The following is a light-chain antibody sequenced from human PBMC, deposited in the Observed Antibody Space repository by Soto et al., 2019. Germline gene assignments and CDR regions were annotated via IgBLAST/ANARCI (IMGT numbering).Light chain of an antibody. V-gene: IGKV3-20*01. Sequence: EIVLTQSPGTLSLSPGERATLSCRASQSVSNNYLAWYQQPPGRAPRLLIYGASNRATGIPDRFSGSGSGTDFTLTISLLEPEDFAVYYCQQYGSSGTFGQGTKVDIK. CDR2: GAS. CDR3: QQYGSSGT. CDR1: QSVSNNY. J-gene: IGKJ1*01.